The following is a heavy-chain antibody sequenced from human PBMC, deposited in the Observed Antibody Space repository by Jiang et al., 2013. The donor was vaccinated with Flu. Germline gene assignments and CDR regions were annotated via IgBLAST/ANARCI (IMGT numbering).Heavy chain of an antibody. CDR3: ARDHPATYGTVRDLFEH. Sequence: DVQLVESGGGLVQPGESLRLSCAASGFTFSSYWMAWVRQAPGKGLEWVANIKQDASEKYYVDSVKGRFTISRDNAKNSLYLQMNSLRAEDTAVYYCARDHPATYGTVRDLFEHWGQGSLVTVSS. J-gene: IGHJ4*02. D-gene: IGHD2-8*01. V-gene: IGHV3-7*01. CDR2: IKQDASEK. CDR1: GFTFSSYW.